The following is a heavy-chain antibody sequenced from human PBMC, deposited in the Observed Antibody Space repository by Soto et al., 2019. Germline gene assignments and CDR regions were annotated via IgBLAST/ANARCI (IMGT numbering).Heavy chain of an antibody. V-gene: IGHV3-48*02. J-gene: IGHJ6*02. Sequence: EVQLEESGGGLVQPGGSLRLSCAASGFTFSSYSMNWVRQAPGKGLEWVSYISSSSSTIYYADSVKGRFNISRDIAKNSLYLQMSSLRDEDTAVYYCARPEYSSSSYGMDVWGQGTTVTVSS. CDR2: ISSSSSTI. CDR3: ARPEYSSSSYGMDV. CDR1: GFTFSSYS. D-gene: IGHD6-6*01.